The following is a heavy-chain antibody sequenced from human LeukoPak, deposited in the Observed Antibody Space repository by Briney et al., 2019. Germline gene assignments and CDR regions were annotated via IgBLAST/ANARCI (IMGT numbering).Heavy chain of an antibody. CDR3: ARCSGYSNWFDP. D-gene: IGHD3-22*01. CDR1: GGSISSYY. V-gene: IGHV4-59*01. CDR2: IYYSGST. J-gene: IGHJ5*02. Sequence: SETLSLTCTVSGGSISSYYWSWIRQPPGKGLEWIGYIYYSGSTNYNPSLKSRVTISVDTSKNQSSLKLSSVTAADTAVYYCARCSGYSNWFDPWGQGTLVTVSS.